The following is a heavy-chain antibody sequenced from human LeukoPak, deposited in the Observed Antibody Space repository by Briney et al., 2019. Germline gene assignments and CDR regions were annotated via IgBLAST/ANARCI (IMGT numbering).Heavy chain of an antibody. CDR3: AKLSGWTGWFFDY. Sequence: GGSLRLSCAASGFTFSNFAISWVRQAPGKGLEWVSAISKSGDNSYYADSVKGRFTISRDNSKNTIYLQMNSLRAEDTAVYYCAKLSGWTGWFFDYWGQGTVVTVSS. D-gene: IGHD6-19*01. V-gene: IGHV3-23*01. CDR2: ISKSGDNS. J-gene: IGHJ4*02. CDR1: GFTFSNFA.